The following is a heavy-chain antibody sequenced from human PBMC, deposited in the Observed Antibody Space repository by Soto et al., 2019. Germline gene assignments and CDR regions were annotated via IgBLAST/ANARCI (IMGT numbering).Heavy chain of an antibody. CDR3: ARGHYYGMDV. CDR1: GYSFTSYW. Sequence: PGEALKSARNGSGYSFTSYWICWVRQMPWKGLEWMGIIYPGDSDTRYSPSFQGRVTISADKSISTAYLQWSGLKASDTAMYYCARGHYYGMDVWGQGTTVTVSS. J-gene: IGHJ6*02. CDR2: IYPGDSDT. V-gene: IGHV5-51*01.